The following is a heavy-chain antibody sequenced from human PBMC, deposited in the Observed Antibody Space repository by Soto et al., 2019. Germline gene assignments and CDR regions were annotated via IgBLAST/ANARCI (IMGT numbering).Heavy chain of an antibody. D-gene: IGHD2-21*01. V-gene: IGHV1-69*02. CDR1: GGTFSSYP. CDR2: IIPILNIA. J-gene: IGHJ5*02. CDR3: ARTRAATDSLYWFDP. Sequence: QVQLVQSGAEVKKPGSSVKVSCKASGGTFSSYPISWVRQAPGQGLEWMGRIIPILNIANYAQKFQGRVTLTADKSTNTAYMELSSLGSEDTAVYYCARTRAATDSLYWFDPWGQGTLVTVSS.